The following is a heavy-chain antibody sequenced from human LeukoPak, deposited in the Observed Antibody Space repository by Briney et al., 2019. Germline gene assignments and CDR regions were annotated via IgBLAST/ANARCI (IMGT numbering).Heavy chain of an antibody. CDR1: AYTFSNYG. CDR3: ARDLDGSGSYYTDY. CDR2: ISAYNGNT. J-gene: IGHJ4*02. Sequence: VKVSCKASAYTFSNYGFNRVRQAPGQGLEWMGWISAYNGNTKYAQKLQGRFTMSTDTSTSTAYMELRSLTSDDTAVYYCARDLDGSGSYYTDYWGQGTLVTVSS. V-gene: IGHV1-18*01. D-gene: IGHD3-10*01.